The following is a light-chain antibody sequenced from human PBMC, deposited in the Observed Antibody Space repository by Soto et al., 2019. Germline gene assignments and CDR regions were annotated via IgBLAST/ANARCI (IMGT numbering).Light chain of an antibody. CDR1: SREVGGYNY. J-gene: IGLJ1*01. CDR3: SSYAGSTNFV. Sequence: SLLTQLPSPSGSSGQSGTISCTGTSREVGGYNYVSWYQQHPGKAPRLMIYDVIKRPSGVPDRFSGSKSGNTASLTVSGLQAEDEADYYCSSYAGSTNFVFGPGTKVTVL. CDR2: DVI. V-gene: IGLV2-8*01.